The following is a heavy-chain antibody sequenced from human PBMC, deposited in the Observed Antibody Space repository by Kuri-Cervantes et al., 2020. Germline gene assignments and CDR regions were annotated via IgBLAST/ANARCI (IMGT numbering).Heavy chain of an antibody. V-gene: IGHV1-3*01. CDR2: INAGNGNT. CDR3: AADLTYCGGDCYSHFDY. J-gene: IGHJ4*02. Sequence: ASVKVSCKASGYTFTSYAMHWVRQAPGQRLEWMGWINAGNGNTKYSQKFQGRVTITRDMSTSTAYMELSSLRSEDTAVYYCAADLTYCGGDCYSHFDYWGQGTLVTVSS. CDR1: GYTFTSYA. D-gene: IGHD2-21*01.